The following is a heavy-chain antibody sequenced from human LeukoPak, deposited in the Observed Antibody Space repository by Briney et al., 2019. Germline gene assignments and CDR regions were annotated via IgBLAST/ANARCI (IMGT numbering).Heavy chain of an antibody. CDR1: GFTFSSYW. CDR3: AREGCSGGGCYHNWFDP. D-gene: IGHD2-15*01. J-gene: IGHJ5*02. Sequence: SGGSLRLSCAASGFTFSSYWMSWVRRAPGKGLEWVANINQDGSEKYYVDSVKGRFTISRDNAKNSLYLQMNSLRAEDTAVYYCAREGCSGGGCYHNWFDPWGQGTLVTVSS. CDR2: INQDGSEK. V-gene: IGHV3-7*01.